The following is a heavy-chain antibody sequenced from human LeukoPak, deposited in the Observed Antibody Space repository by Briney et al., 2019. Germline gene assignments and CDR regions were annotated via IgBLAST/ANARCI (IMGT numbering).Heavy chain of an antibody. Sequence: PSGTLSLTCGASGGSISTTNWWTWVRQPPGEGLEWIGEVHLSGRTHYNPSLESRVTMSVDMSENHISLRLTSVTAADTAVYYCAREGGPYRPLDYSGQGTLVTVSS. CDR3: AREGGPYRPLDY. CDR2: VHLSGRT. CDR1: GGSISTTNW. J-gene: IGHJ4*02. V-gene: IGHV4-4*02.